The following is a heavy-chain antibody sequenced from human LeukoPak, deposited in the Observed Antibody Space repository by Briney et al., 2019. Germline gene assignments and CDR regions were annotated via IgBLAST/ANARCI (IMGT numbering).Heavy chain of an antibody. J-gene: IGHJ6*04. CDR2: IWYDGSNE. D-gene: IGHD3-10*01. CDR3: ATWFGV. CDR1: GFTLSRNG. V-gene: IGHV3-33*01. Sequence: GGSLRLSCAASGFTLSRNGMHWVRPAPGKGTEWVAVIWYDGSNEYYADSVTGRFSVSRDNSKNTMYLQMNSLRAEDTSVYYCATWFGVWGKRATVTVSS.